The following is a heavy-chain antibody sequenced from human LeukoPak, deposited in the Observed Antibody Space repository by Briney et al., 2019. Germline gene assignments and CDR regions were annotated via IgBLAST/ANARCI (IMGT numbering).Heavy chain of an antibody. Sequence: GRSLRLSCAASGFTFDDYAMHWVRQAPGKGLEWVSGISWNSGSIGYADSVKGRFTISRDNAKNSLYLQMNSLRAEDTALYYCAKGVEWGLLPSSFDYWGQGTLVTVSS. J-gene: IGHJ4*02. V-gene: IGHV3-9*01. CDR3: AKGVEWGLLPSSFDY. CDR1: GFTFDDYA. D-gene: IGHD1-26*01. CDR2: ISWNSGSI.